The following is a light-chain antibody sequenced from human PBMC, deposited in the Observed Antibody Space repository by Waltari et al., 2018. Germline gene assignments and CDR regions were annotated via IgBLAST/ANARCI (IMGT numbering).Light chain of an antibody. J-gene: IGLJ3*02. CDR1: SSDVGSYNL. CDR2: EGS. CDR3: CSYAGSSTWV. Sequence: QSALTQPASVSGSRGQSITISCTGTSSDVGSYNLVSWYQQPHGKAPKLMIYEGSKRPSGVSNRFSGSKSGNTASLTISGLQAEDEADYYCCSYAGSSTWVFGGGTKLTVL. V-gene: IGLV2-23*01.